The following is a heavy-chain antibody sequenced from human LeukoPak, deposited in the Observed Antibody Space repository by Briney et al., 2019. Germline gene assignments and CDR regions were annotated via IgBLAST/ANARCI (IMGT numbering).Heavy chain of an antibody. CDR2: IYHTGSA. J-gene: IGHJ4*02. Sequence: PSETLSLTCSVSGYSFTSGHYWGWIRQPPGKGLEWIANIYHTGSAHYNPSLKSRVTISVDTSKNQFSLKLSSVTAADTAVYYCARLRDYGSGTYYNDYWGQGTLVTVSS. V-gene: IGHV4-38-2*01. CDR1: GYSFTSGHY. D-gene: IGHD3-10*01. CDR3: ARLRDYGSGTYYNDY.